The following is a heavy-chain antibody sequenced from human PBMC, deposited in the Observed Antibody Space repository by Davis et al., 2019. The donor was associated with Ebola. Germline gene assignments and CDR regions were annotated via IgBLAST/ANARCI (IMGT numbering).Heavy chain of an antibody. D-gene: IGHD5-24*01. V-gene: IGHV5-51*01. CDR2: IYPGDSDT. CDR1: GYSFTSYW. Sequence: GESLKISCQASGYSFTSYWIGWVRQMPGKGLEWMGLIYPGDSDTRYSPSFQGQVTISADKSISTAYLQWSSLKASDTAMYYCARGGRWLQLLDYYFDYWGQGTLVTVSS. J-gene: IGHJ4*02. CDR3: ARGGRWLQLLDYYFDY.